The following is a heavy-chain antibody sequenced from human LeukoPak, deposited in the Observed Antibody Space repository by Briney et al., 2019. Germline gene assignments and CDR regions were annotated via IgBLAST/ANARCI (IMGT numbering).Heavy chain of an antibody. D-gene: IGHD2/OR15-2a*01. J-gene: IGHJ3*02. CDR1: GGSISSVGAY. Sequence: SETLSLTCTVSGGSISSVGAYWSWIRQYPGGGLEWIGYISYSGTTHSNPSLRSRVTTSVDPSKSQFSLKLSSVTAADTAVYFCARDLKNNDAFDIWGQGTMVTISS. V-gene: IGHV4-31*03. CDR2: ISYSGTT. CDR3: ARDLKNNDAFDI.